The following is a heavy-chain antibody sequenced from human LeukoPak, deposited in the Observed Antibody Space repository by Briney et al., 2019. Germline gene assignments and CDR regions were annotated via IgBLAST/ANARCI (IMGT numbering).Heavy chain of an antibody. Sequence: GGSLRLSCAASGFTFSSYSMNWVRQAPGKGLEWVSSISSSSSYIYYADSVKGRFTISRDNAKNSLYLQMNSLRAEDTAVYYCARDGPYGYAFDIWGQGTMVTVSS. CDR3: ARDGPYGYAFDI. CDR1: GFTFSSYS. J-gene: IGHJ3*02. D-gene: IGHD4-17*01. V-gene: IGHV3-21*01. CDR2: ISSSSSYI.